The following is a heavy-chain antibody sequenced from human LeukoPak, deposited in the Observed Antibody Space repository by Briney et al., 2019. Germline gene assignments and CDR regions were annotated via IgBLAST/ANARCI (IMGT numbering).Heavy chain of an antibody. CDR1: GITVSSRY. CDR2: IYSDDST. V-gene: IGHV3-66*01. Sequence: PGGSLRLSCAASGITVSSRYMSWVRQAPGKGLEWVSVIYSDDSTYYADSVKGRFTISRDNAKNTLYLHMHSLRAEDTAVYYCARADYGDYGLYFDYWGQGSLVTVSS. CDR3: ARADYGDYGLYFDY. J-gene: IGHJ4*02. D-gene: IGHD4-17*01.